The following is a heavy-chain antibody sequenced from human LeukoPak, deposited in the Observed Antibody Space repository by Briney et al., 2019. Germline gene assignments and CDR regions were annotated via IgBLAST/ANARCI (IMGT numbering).Heavy chain of an antibody. CDR1: GFTFSSYA. Sequence: GGSLRLSCAASGFTFSSYAMSWVRQAPGKGLEWVSAISGSGGSTYYADSVKGRFTISRDNSKNTLYLQVNSLRAEDTAVYYCAKVRVAGHDAFDIWGQGTMVTVSS. J-gene: IGHJ3*02. V-gene: IGHV3-23*01. D-gene: IGHD6-19*01. CDR2: ISGSGGST. CDR3: AKVRVAGHDAFDI.